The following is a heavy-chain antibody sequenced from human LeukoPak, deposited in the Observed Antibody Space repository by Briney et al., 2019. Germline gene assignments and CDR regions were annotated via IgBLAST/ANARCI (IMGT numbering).Heavy chain of an antibody. D-gene: IGHD1-1*01. CDR2: INPNSGNT. J-gene: IGHJ4*02. CDR3: AREMRPATTTLVAY. V-gene: IGHV1-2*02. Sequence: GASVKVSCKTSGYIFTGCWIHWVRQAPGQGLEWMGFINPNSGNTNYAQKFQGRVTMTRDMSISTAYLELSSLTSDDTAVHYCAREMRPATTTLVAYWGQGTLVTVSS. CDR1: GYIFTGCW.